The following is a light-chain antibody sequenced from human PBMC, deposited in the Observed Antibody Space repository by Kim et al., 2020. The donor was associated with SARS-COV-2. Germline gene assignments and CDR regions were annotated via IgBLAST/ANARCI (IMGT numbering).Light chain of an antibody. Sequence: AIRMTQSPSSLSASTGDRVTITCRASQGISSYLAWYQQKPGKAPKLLIYATSTLQSGVPPRFSGSGSGTDFTLTISCLQSEDFATYYCLQYYNYPPLTFGGGTKVDIK. CDR3: LQYYNYPPLT. J-gene: IGKJ4*01. CDR1: QGISSY. CDR2: ATS. V-gene: IGKV1-8*01.